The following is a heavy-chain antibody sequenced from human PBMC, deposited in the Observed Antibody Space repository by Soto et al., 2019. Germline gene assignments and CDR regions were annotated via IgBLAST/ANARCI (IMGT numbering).Heavy chain of an antibody. J-gene: IGHJ6*02. D-gene: IGHD6-13*01. V-gene: IGHV4-34*01. CDR2: INHSGST. CDR1: GGSFSGCY. Sequence: PSETLSLTCAVYGGSFSGCYWSWIRQRPGKGLEWMGEINHSGSTNYNPSLKSRVTISVDTSKNQFSLKLSSVTAADTAVYYCARDCGSWGYYYYGMDVWGQGTTVTVSS. CDR3: ARDCGSWGYYYYGMDV.